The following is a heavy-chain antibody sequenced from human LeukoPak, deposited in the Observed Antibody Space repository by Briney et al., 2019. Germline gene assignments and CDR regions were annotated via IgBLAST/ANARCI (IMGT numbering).Heavy chain of an antibody. D-gene: IGHD6-19*01. CDR2: IIHGGNT. CDR1: DGSFSGYY. V-gene: IGHV4-34*12. Sequence: SETLSLTCAVCDGSFSGYYSALIRQPPGKGLEWIGDIIHGGNTDYNPSLRSRLTISVDTSKNQFSLKLSSVTAADTAVYYCARENQQWSTRGTYDIWGQGTLVTVSS. CDR3: ARENQQWSTRGTYDI. J-gene: IGHJ3*02.